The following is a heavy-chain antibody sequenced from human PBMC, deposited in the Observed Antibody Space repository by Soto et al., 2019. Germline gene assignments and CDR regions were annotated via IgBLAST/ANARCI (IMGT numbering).Heavy chain of an antibody. CDR3: ARALDSSGYYYDEGAFDI. V-gene: IGHV1-3*01. D-gene: IGHD3-22*01. J-gene: IGHJ3*02. CDR2: INAGNGNT. Sequence: QVQLVQSGAEVKKPGASVKVSCKASGYTFTSYAMHWVRQAPGQRLEWMGWINAGNGNTKYSQKFQGRVTITRDTSASTAYMELSSLRSEDTAVYYCARALDSSGYYYDEGAFDIWGQGTMVTVSS. CDR1: GYTFTSYA.